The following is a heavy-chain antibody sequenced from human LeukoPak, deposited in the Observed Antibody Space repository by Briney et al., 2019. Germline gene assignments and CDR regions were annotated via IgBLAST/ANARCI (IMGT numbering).Heavy chain of an antibody. CDR3: ARAGTSSGRYYYYGMDV. Sequence: ASVKVSCKASGGTFTSYYMHWVRQAPGQGLEWMGIINPSGGSTSYAQKFQGRVTMTRDTSTSTVYMELSSLRSEDTAVYYCARAGTSSGRYYYYGMDVWGQGTTVTVSS. CDR1: GGTFTSYY. V-gene: IGHV1-46*01. D-gene: IGHD6-19*01. J-gene: IGHJ6*02. CDR2: INPSGGST.